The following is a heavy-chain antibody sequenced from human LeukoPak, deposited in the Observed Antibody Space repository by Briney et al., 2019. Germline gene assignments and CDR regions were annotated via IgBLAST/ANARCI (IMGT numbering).Heavy chain of an antibody. Sequence: GGSLPLSCEGSGFTFSNYAMSWVRQAPGKGLVWVSHINGDGSSTSYADSVKGRVTISRDNAKNTLYLQINSLTAEDSAVYYCARDRSYNLDYWGQGTLVTVSS. CDR2: INGDGSST. V-gene: IGHV3-74*01. CDR3: ARDRSYNLDY. D-gene: IGHD5-24*01. CDR1: GFTFSNYA. J-gene: IGHJ4*02.